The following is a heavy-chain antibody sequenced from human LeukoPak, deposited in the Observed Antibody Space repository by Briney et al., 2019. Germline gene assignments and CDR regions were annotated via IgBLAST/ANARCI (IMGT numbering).Heavy chain of an antibody. CDR1: GGSISSGSYY. J-gene: IGHJ6*03. D-gene: IGHD1-26*01. Sequence: PSETLSLTCTVSGGSISSGSYYWSWIRQPAGKGLEWIGRIYTSGSTNYNPSLKSRVTISVDTSKNQFSLKLSSVTAADTAVYYCARDNRWDYYMDVWGQGTMVTVSS. CDR2: IYTSGST. CDR3: ARDNRWDYYMDV. V-gene: IGHV4-61*02.